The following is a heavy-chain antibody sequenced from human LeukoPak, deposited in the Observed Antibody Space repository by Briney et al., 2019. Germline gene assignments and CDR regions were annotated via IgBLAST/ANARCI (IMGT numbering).Heavy chain of an antibody. V-gene: IGHV4-34*01. Sequence: KPSETLSLTCAVYGGSFSGYYWSWIRQPPGKGLEWIGEINHSGSTNYNPSLKSRVTISVDTSKNQFSLKLSSVTAADTAVYYCARQGPRITMIVVADAFDIWGQGTMVTVSS. J-gene: IGHJ3*02. CDR3: ARQGPRITMIVVADAFDI. CDR1: GGSFSGYY. CDR2: INHSGST. D-gene: IGHD3-22*01.